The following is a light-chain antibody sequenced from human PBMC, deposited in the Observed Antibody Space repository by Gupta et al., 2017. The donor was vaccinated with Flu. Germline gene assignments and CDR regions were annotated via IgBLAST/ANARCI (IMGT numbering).Light chain of an antibody. Sequence: SYELTQPPSVSLSPGPTARITCSADALSKQYVYWYQQKPGQAPVLMMSKDSERPSGIPERFSGSSSGTTVTLTISGVQAEDESDYYCQSAGNSVIGVFGTGTKVTVL. CDR2: KDS. J-gene: IGLJ1*01. CDR1: ALSKQY. CDR3: QSAGNSVIGV. V-gene: IGLV3-25*02.